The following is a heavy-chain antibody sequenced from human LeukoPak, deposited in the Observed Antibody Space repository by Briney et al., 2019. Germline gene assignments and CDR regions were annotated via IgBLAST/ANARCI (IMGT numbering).Heavy chain of an antibody. CDR2: ISAYNGNT. Sequence: ASVKVSCKASGYTFTSYGISWVRQAPGQGLEWMGWISAYNGNTNYAQKLQGRGTMTTDTSTSTAYMELRSLRSDDTAVYYCARVYDSSGYYLHYFDYWGQGTLVTVSS. J-gene: IGHJ4*02. D-gene: IGHD3-22*01. CDR1: GYTFTSYG. V-gene: IGHV1-18*01. CDR3: ARVYDSSGYYLHYFDY.